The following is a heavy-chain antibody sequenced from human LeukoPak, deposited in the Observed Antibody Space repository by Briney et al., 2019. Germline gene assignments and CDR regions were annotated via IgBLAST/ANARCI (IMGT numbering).Heavy chain of an antibody. V-gene: IGHV1-46*01. J-gene: IGHJ4*02. CDR1: GYTFTNYY. Sequence: ASVKVSCKASGYTFTNYYIRWVRQAPGHGLEWLGISNPSGDSTNYAQKFQGRVTMTRDTSTSTVYMDLSSLRSEDTAVYYCASYYVGYCSSTSCYGPYYFDYWGQGTLVTVSS. CDR3: ASYYVGYCSSTSCYGPYYFDY. CDR2: SNPSGDST. D-gene: IGHD2-2*01.